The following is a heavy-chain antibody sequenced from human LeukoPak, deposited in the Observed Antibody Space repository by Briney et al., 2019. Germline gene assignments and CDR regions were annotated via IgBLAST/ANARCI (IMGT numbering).Heavy chain of an antibody. V-gene: IGHV3-64*01. CDR3: ARGRMLFDY. Sequence: GGSLRLSCAASGFTFSSYAMHWVRQAPGKGLEYVSAISSNGGSTYYANSVKGRFTISRDNSKNTLYLQMGSLRAEDMAVYYCARGRMLFDYWGQGTLVTVSS. J-gene: IGHJ4*02. D-gene: IGHD3-16*01. CDR1: GFTFSSYA. CDR2: ISSNGGST.